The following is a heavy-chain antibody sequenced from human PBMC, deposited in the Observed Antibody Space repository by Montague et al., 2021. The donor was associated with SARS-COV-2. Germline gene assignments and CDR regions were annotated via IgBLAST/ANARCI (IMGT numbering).Heavy chain of an antibody. Sequence: SETLSLTCSVSGGSIGTSYWSWIRQPPGGGLEWIGYAYHNGRTNYNPSLRCRVTMSLDTSKNQFSLNVTSVTAADTAVYHCARSRFVVVPAAMSFGHSYFDPWGQGRLVTASS. CDR3: ARSRFVVVPAAMSFGHSYFDP. D-gene: IGHD2-2*01. CDR2: AYHNGRT. CDR1: GGSIGTSY. V-gene: IGHV4-59*01. J-gene: IGHJ5*02.